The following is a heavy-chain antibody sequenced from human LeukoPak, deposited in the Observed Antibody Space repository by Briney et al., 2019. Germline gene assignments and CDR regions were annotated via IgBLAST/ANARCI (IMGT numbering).Heavy chain of an antibody. Sequence: PGGSLRLSCAASGFTFSSYWMSWVRQAPGKGLEWVANIKQDGSEKYYVDSVKGRFTISRDNAKNSLYLQMNSLRAEDTAVYYCARIVVVTAIASGGYFQHWGQGTLVTVSS. V-gene: IGHV3-7*01. D-gene: IGHD2-21*02. J-gene: IGHJ1*01. CDR2: IKQDGSEK. CDR3: ARIVVVTAIASGGYFQH. CDR1: GFTFSSYW.